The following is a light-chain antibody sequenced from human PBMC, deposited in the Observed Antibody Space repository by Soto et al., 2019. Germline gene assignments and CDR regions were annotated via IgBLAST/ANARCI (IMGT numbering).Light chain of an antibody. Sequence: QSALTQPPSASGSPGQSVTISCTGTSSDVGGYNYVSWYQQHPGKAPKLMIYDVSKRPSGVPDRFSGSKSGNTASLTGSGLEAEDEADYYCSSYAGNNVVFGGGTKLTVL. V-gene: IGLV2-8*01. CDR1: SSDVGGYNY. CDR3: SSYAGNNVV. CDR2: DVS. J-gene: IGLJ2*01.